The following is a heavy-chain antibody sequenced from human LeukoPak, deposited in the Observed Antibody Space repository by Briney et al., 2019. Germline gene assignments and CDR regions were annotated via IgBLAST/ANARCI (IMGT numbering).Heavy chain of an antibody. CDR3: ARVVSCYDFRFWDLYFDY. J-gene: IGHJ4*02. Sequence: GGSLRLSCAASGFTFSSYAMHWVRQAPGKGLEWVAVISYDGSNKYYADSVKGRFTVSRDNSKNTLYLQMNSLRAEDTAVYYCARVVSCYDFRFWDLYFDYWGQRTLVTVSS. CDR2: ISYDGSNK. D-gene: IGHD2-15*01. CDR1: GFTFSSYA. V-gene: IGHV3-30*04.